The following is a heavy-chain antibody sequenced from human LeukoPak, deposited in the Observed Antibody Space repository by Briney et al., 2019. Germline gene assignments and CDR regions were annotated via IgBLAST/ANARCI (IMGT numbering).Heavy chain of an antibody. V-gene: IGHV4-38-2*02. CDR3: AGYTDYVSY. CDR1: GYSISSGFY. D-gene: IGHD4-17*01. CDR2: IYHSGST. Sequence: SETLSLTCTVSGYSISSGFYWGWIRQPPGKRLEWIGNIYHSGSTYYNPSLKSRVTTSVDTSDNQFSLTLSSVTAADTAVYYCAGYTDYVSYWGQGTLVTVSS. J-gene: IGHJ4*02.